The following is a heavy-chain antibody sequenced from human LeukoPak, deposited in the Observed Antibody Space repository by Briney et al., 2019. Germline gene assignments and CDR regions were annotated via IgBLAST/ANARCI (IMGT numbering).Heavy chain of an antibody. Sequence: GGSLRLSCEASGYTFKGYGLTWVRQAPGKGLEWVSGISGTGGTTYYADSVKGRFTISRDNSKNTLYLQMNSLRAEDTAVYYCAKNGDRGAYCSGGSCYPYYYYMDVWGKGTTVTISS. CDR2: ISGTGGTT. J-gene: IGHJ6*03. CDR1: GYTFKGYG. D-gene: IGHD2-15*01. CDR3: AKNGDRGAYCSGGSCYPYYYYMDV. V-gene: IGHV3-23*01.